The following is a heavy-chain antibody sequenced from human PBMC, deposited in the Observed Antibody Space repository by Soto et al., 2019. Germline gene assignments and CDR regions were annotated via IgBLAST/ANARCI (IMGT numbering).Heavy chain of an antibody. CDR1: GYTFTSYG. CDR3: ARATIFGVVTALYYFDY. CDR2: ISAYNGNT. J-gene: IGHJ4*02. Sequence: QVQLVQSGAEVKKPGASVKVSCKASGYTFTSYGISWVRQAPGQGLEWKGWISAYNGNTNYAQKLQGRVTMTTDPSTSTAYMELRSLRSDDTAVYYCARATIFGVVTALYYFDYWGQGTLVTVSS. V-gene: IGHV1-18*01. D-gene: IGHD3-3*01.